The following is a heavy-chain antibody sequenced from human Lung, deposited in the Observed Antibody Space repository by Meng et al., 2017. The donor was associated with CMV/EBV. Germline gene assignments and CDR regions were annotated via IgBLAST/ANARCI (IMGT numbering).Heavy chain of an antibody. Sequence: GEXXKISCAASGFTFSSYAMNWVRQAPGKGLEWVSSISSSSTFKHYADSMKGRFTISRDNTKNSLYLQMSGLRAEDTALYYCARDLLGTRDYFDSWGQGKXVNVAS. CDR2: ISSSSTFK. V-gene: IGHV3-21*01. CDR1: GFTFSSYA. CDR3: ARDLLGTRDYFDS. D-gene: IGHD7-27*01. J-gene: IGHJ4*02.